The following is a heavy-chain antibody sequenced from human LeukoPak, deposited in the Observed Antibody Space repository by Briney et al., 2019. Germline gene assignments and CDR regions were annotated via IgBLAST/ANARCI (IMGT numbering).Heavy chain of an antibody. CDR1: GFTFSSYG. J-gene: IGHJ6*03. D-gene: IGHD2-8*01. Sequence: GGSLRLSCAASGFTFSSYGMHWVRQAPGKGLEWVAFIRYDGSNKYYADSVKGRFTISRDNSKNTLYLQVNSLRAEDTAVYYFAKGRRMAYYYMDVWGKGTTVTVSS. CDR2: IRYDGSNK. V-gene: IGHV3-30*02. CDR3: AKGRRMAYYYMDV.